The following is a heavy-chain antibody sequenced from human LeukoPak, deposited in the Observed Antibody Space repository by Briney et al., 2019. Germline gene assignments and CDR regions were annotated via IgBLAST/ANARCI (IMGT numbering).Heavy chain of an antibody. J-gene: IGHJ4*02. Sequence: PGGSLRLSCAASGFTFSSYAMHWVRQAPGKGLEWVAVISYDGSNKYYADSVKGRFTISRDNSKNTLYLQMDSLRAEDTAVYYCARGALDYYGSGREDYWGQGTLVTVSS. D-gene: IGHD3-10*01. CDR3: ARGALDYYGSGREDY. CDR2: ISYDGSNK. CDR1: GFTFSSYA. V-gene: IGHV3-30-3*01.